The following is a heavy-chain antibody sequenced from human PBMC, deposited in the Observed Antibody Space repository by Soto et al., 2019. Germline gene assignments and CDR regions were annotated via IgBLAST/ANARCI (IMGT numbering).Heavy chain of an antibody. CDR1: GGTFGSYA. J-gene: IGHJ5*02. D-gene: IGHD3-3*01. CDR3: ARESRFLEWLSLNWFDP. CDR2: IIPIFSTP. Sequence: SVKVSCKTSGGTFGSYAISWVRQAPGQGLEWMGGIIPIFSTPNYAQKFQGRVTITADESTSTAYMELNSLRDEDTAVYYCARESRFLEWLSLNWFDPWGQGTLVTVSS. V-gene: IGHV1-69*13.